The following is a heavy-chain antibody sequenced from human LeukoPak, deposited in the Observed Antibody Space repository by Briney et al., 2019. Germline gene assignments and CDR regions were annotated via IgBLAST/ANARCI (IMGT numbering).Heavy chain of an antibody. CDR1: GFTFSDYW. J-gene: IGHJ4*02. Sequence: PGGSLRLSRAASGFTFSDYWMSWVRQAPGQGLEWVAKISQDGREQRFVDSVKGRFTISRENAKNLLCLQMDSLRAEDTAVYYCAGGALDYWGPGTLVTVSS. V-gene: IGHV3-7*04. CDR2: ISQDGREQ. CDR3: AGGALDY.